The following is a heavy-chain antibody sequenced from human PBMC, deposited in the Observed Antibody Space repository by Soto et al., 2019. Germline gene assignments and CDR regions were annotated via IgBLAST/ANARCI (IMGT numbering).Heavy chain of an antibody. D-gene: IGHD6-19*01. CDR1: GYTYTGYD. CDR2: INPNSGGT. J-gene: IGHJ2*01. Sequence: CEDCGYTYTGYDMHWVRQAPGQGHEWMGWINPNSGGTNYAQKFQGWVTMTRDTSISTAYMELSRLRSDDTAVYYCERDYIAVVGRGLYYSVHRGR. V-gene: IGHV1-2*04. CDR3: ERDYIAVVGRGLYYSVH.